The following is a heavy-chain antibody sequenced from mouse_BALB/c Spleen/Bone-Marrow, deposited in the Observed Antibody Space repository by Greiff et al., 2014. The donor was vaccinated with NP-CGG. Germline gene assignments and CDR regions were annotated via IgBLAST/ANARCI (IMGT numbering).Heavy chain of an antibody. CDR3: ARCGGLRDFDY. CDR1: GYTFTDYV. CDR2: IYPGSGST. D-gene: IGHD2-4*01. Sequence: VKLVESGPELVKPGASVKMSCKASGYTFTDYVISWVKQRTGRGLEGIGEIYPGSGSTYYNEKFKGKATLTADKSSNTAYMQLSSLTSEDSAVYFCARCGGLRDFDYWGQGTTLTVSS. V-gene: IGHV1-77*01. J-gene: IGHJ2*01.